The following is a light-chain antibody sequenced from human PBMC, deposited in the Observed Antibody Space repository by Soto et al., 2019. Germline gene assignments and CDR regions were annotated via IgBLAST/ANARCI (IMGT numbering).Light chain of an antibody. CDR2: GAS. J-gene: IGKJ2*01. Sequence: EIVLTQSPGTLSLSPGEIATLSCRASQSVSSSYLAWYQQKPGQAPRLLIYGASSRATGIPDRFSGSGSGTDFTLTISRLEPEDFAVYYCQQYGSSGYTFGQGTKLEIK. CDR3: QQYGSSGYT. CDR1: QSVSSSY. V-gene: IGKV3-20*01.